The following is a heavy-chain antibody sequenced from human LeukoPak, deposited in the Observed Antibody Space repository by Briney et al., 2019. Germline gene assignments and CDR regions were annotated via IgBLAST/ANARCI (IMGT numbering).Heavy chain of an antibody. V-gene: IGHV3-23*01. D-gene: IGHD3-22*01. CDR3: AKNGGITMIVVVIHFDY. CDR1: GFTFSSYA. Sequence: GGSLRLSCAASGFTFSSYAMSWVRQAPGKGLEWVSAISGSGGSTYYADSVKGRFTISRDNSKNTLYLQMNSLRAEDTAVYYCAKNGGITMIVVVIHFDYWGQGTLVTVSS. J-gene: IGHJ4*02. CDR2: ISGSGGST.